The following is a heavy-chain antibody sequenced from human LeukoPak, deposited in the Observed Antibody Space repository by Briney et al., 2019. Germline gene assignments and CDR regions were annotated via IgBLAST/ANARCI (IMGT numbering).Heavy chain of an antibody. V-gene: IGHV1-2*02. CDR1: GYTFTGYY. Sequence: ASVKVSCKASGYTFTGYYMHWVRQAPGQGLEWMGWINPNSGGTNYAQKFQGRVTMTRDTSISTAYMELSRLRSDDTAVYYCARGVTARGFYYYMDVWGKGTAVTISS. CDR3: ARGVTARGFYYYMDV. D-gene: IGHD2-21*02. J-gene: IGHJ6*03. CDR2: INPNSGGT.